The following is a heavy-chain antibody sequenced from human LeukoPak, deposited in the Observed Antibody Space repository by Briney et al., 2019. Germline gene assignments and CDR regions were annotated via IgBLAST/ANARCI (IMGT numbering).Heavy chain of an antibody. CDR1: GFTFSSYS. Sequence: GASLRLFCAASGFTFSSYSMNWLRQAPGQGLEWVSSISSSSSYIYYADSVKGRFTISRDNAKNSLYLQMNSLRAEDTAVYYCAREGVGATTAYFDYWGQGTLVTVSS. V-gene: IGHV3-21*01. CDR2: ISSSSSYI. CDR3: AREGVGATTAYFDY. D-gene: IGHD1-26*01. J-gene: IGHJ4*02.